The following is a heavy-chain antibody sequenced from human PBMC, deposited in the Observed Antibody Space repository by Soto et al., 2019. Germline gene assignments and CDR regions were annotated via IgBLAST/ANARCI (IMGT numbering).Heavy chain of an antibody. Sequence: QVQLVQSGAEVKKPGASVKVSCKASGYTFTSYYMHWVRQAPGQGLEWMGIIDPSGGGTSYAQKSQGRLTVPRDTSTSTVYMELSSLRSEDTAVYYCARDRVDCSGGNCWRSVEDTWGQGTLVTVSS. D-gene: IGHD2-15*01. CDR1: GYTFTSYY. CDR3: ARDRVDCSGGNCWRSVEDT. J-gene: IGHJ5*02. CDR2: IDPSGGGT. V-gene: IGHV1-46*01.